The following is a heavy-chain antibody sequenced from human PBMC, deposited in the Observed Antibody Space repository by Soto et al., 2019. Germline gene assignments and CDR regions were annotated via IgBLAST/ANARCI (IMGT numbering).Heavy chain of an antibody. CDR3: ARGRGSFYVDF. J-gene: IGHJ4*02. CDR2: IHSDGKIT. CDR1: GFTFGNYW. D-gene: IGHD1-26*01. V-gene: IGHV3-74*01. Sequence: EVQLVESGGGLVQPGGYLRLSCATSGFTFGNYWMYWVRQAPGKGLVWVSRIHSDGKITTYADSVKGRFTISRDIAKNTLYLQMNSLRAEDTAMYYCARGRGSFYVDFWGQGTLVTVSS.